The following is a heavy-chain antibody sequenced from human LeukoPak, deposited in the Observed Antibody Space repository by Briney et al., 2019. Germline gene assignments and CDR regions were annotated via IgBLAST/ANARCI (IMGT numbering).Heavy chain of an antibody. CDR3: ARELVTMVRGVIITGYYYYYYGMDV. CDR1: GYTFTSYG. Sequence: ASVKVSCKASGYTFTSYGISWVRQAPGQGLEWMGWISAYNGNTNYAQKLQGRVTMTTDTSTSTAYMEPRSLRSDDTAVYYCARELVTMVRGVIITGYYYYYYGMDVWGQGTTVTVSS. CDR2: ISAYNGNT. V-gene: IGHV1-18*01. D-gene: IGHD3-10*01. J-gene: IGHJ6*02.